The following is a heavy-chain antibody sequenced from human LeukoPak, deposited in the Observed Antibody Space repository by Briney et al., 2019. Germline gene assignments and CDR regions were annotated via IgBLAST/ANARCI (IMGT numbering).Heavy chain of an antibody. Sequence: GGPLRLPCAPSGFTFNSFAFTWSPQAPAKGLEWVAFIWSDGTFQSYPDSVKGRFAVSRDNSKDTLYFQLNSLRPDDTGLYYCARDDWGPRFDPRGPGTLVTVSS. V-gene: IGHV3-30*02. J-gene: IGHJ5*02. CDR2: IWSDGTFQ. CDR3: ARDDWGPRFDP. D-gene: IGHD2-21*01. CDR1: GFTFNSFA.